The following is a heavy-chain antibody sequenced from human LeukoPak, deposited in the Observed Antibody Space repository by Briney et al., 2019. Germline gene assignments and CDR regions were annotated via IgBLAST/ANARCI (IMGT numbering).Heavy chain of an antibody. J-gene: IGHJ4*02. CDR2: IKEDGSEK. D-gene: IGHD6-13*01. V-gene: IGHV3-7*01. Sequence: PGGSLRLSCAASGFTFTSYWMNWVRQAPGKGLEWVANIKEDGSEKYYVDSVKGRFTISRDNAKKSLFLQMNSLRAEDTAVYHCARERDSRYFDYWGQGTLVTVSS. CDR3: ARERDSRYFDY. CDR1: GFTFTSYW.